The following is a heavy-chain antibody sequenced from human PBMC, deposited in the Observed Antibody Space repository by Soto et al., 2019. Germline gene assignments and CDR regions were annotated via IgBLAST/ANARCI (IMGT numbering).Heavy chain of an antibody. V-gene: IGHV3-30*04. Sequence: GGTMRLSCAASGFTFTGYRLHWIRQAQGKGLEWVAVISYDGSHKYYAHSVKGPFTISIYNSQNTLSLKMISLRPEDTSVYYCANAPSSILVCFPDLPRTIFDYWGQGTPVTVSS. J-gene: IGHJ4*01. CDR1: GFTFTGYR. D-gene: IGHD2-21*01. CDR3: ANAPSSILVCFPDLPRTIFDY. CDR2: ISYDGSHK.